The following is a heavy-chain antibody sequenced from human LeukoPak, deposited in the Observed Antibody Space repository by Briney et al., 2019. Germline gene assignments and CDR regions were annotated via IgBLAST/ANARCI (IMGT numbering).Heavy chain of an antibody. V-gene: IGHV3-53*04. Sequence: GGSLRLSCAASGFTVSSNYMSWVRQAPGKGLEWVSVIYSGGSTYYADSAKGRFTIPRHNSKNTLYLQMNSLRAEDTAVYYCARDAGYSYGLGYFDYWGQGTLVTVSS. CDR3: ARDAGYSYGLGYFDY. J-gene: IGHJ4*02. CDR2: IYSGGST. D-gene: IGHD5-18*01. CDR1: GFTVSSNY.